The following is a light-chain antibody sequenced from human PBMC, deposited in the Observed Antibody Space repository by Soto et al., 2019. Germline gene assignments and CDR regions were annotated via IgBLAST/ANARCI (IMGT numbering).Light chain of an antibody. CDR3: QQRSSWPPPT. CDR2: DAS. Sequence: IGLTQSPATLSLSPGERATLSCRASQSVGNNLAWYQEKPGQAPRLLIYDASNRATGIPPRFGGSGSGTDFSLTISSLEPEDFAVYYCQQRSSWPPPTFGGGTKVEI. V-gene: IGKV3-11*01. J-gene: IGKJ4*01. CDR1: QSVGNN.